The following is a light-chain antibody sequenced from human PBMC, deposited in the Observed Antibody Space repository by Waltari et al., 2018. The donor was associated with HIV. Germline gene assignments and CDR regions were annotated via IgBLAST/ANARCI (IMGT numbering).Light chain of an antibody. CDR2: SNN. CDR3: AAWDDSLNGYV. Sequence: QSVLTQPPSASGTPGQRVTISCSACSPNIARTTVNWYQQPPGTAPKLLIYSNNQRPSGVPDRFSGSKSGTSASLAISGLQSEDEADYYCAAWDDSLNGYVFGTGTKVTVL. J-gene: IGLJ1*01. CDR1: SPNIARTT. V-gene: IGLV1-44*01.